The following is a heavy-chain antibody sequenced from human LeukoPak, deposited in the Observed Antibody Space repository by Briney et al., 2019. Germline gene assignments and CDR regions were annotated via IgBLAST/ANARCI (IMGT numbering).Heavy chain of an antibody. V-gene: IGHV3-11*01. CDR2: ISSRVNTI. D-gene: IGHD3-10*01. J-gene: IGHJ6*02. CDR3: ARDRAGSAPYYYGMDV. CDR1: GFTFSDYY. Sequence: GGSLRLSCAASGFTFSDYYMSWIRQAPGKGLEWVSYISSRVNTIYYADSVKGRFTISGDNAKNSLYLEMNSLRAEDTAVYYCARDRAGSAPYYYGMDVWGQGTTVTVSS.